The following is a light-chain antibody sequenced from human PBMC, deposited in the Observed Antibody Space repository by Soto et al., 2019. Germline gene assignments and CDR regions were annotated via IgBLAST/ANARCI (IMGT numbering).Light chain of an antibody. CDR1: SSDVGGYNF. CDR3: CSYAGSYTHV. V-gene: IGLV2-11*01. J-gene: IGLJ1*01. Sequence: QSAVTQSRSVSGSPGQSVTISCTGTSSDVGGYNFVSWYQQYPGKAPKLIIYDVTKRPSGVPDRFSGSKSGNTASLTISGLQTDDEADYYCCSYAGSYTHVFGTGTKVTVL. CDR2: DVT.